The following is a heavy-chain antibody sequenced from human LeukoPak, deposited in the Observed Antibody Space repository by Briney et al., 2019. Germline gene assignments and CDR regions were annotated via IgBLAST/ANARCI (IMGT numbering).Heavy chain of an antibody. J-gene: IGHJ4*02. CDR1: GGSISSSSYY. Sequence: SSETLSLTCTVSGGSISSSSYYWGWIRQPPGKGLEWIGSIYYSGSTYYNPSLKSRVTISVDTSKNQFSLKLSSVTAADTAVYYCARTEPDKLHQYYFDYWGQGTLVTVSS. V-gene: IGHV4-39*07. CDR3: ARTEPDKLHQYYFDY. CDR2: IYYSGST. D-gene: IGHD1-14*01.